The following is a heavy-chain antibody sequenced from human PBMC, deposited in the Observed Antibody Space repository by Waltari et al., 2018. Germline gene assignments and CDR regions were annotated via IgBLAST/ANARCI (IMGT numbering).Heavy chain of an antibody. CDR3: ARAGIWGSNTGYYFDY. D-gene: IGHD3-16*01. Sequence: EVQLVESGGGLIQPGGSLRLSCAASGFTVSSNYMSCVRQAPGKGLEWVSVIYSGGSTYYANCGKGRLTISRDNSKNTLYRQMNSLRAEEKAVYYCARAGIWGSNTGYYFDYWGQGTLVTVSS. J-gene: IGHJ4*02. CDR2: IYSGGST. CDR1: GFTVSSNY. V-gene: IGHV3-53*01.